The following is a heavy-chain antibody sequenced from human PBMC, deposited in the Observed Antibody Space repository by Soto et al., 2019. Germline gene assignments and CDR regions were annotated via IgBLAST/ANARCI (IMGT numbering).Heavy chain of an antibody. CDR3: ARVRKGYCSSTSCYVRSGVYYYYMDV. V-gene: IGHV1-2*04. CDR1: GYTFTGYY. D-gene: IGHD2-2*01. CDR2: INPNSGGT. Sequence: ASVKVSCKASGYTFTGYYMHWVRQAPGQGLEWMGWINPNSGGTNYAQKFQGWVTMTRDTSISTAYMELSRLRSDDTAVYYCARVRKGYCSSTSCYVRSGVYYYYMDVWGKGTTVTVSS. J-gene: IGHJ6*03.